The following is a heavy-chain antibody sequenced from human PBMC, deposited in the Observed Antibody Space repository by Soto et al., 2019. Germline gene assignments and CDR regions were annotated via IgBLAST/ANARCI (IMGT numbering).Heavy chain of an antibody. V-gene: IGHV2-70*11. CDR3: ARIKNDFWSGYYRSWAFDI. J-gene: IGHJ3*02. CDR2: IDWDDEE. D-gene: IGHD3-3*01. CDR1: GFSLSTSGMC. Sequence: CGPTLVNPTQTLTLTCTLSGFSLSTSGMCVTWIRQPPGKALEWLARIDWDDEEYYSTSLKTRLTISKDTSKNQVVLTMTNMDPVDTATYYCARIKNDFWSGYYRSWAFDIWGQGTMVTVSS.